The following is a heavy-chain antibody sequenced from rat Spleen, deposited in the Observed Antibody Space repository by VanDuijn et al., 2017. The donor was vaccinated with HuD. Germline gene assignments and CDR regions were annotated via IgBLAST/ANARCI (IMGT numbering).Heavy chain of an antibody. J-gene: IGHJ3*01. Sequence: QVQLRESGPGLVQSSQTLSLTCIASGFPLISNSVPWVRPPPGKGLEWMGGIWGDGSTDYISALKPRLIISRDTSKSQIFLKMNSLQTDDTATYFCTRSYGGYTSNWFPYWGQGTLVTVSS. CDR2: IWGDGST. CDR1: GFPLISNS. V-gene: IGHV2-1*01. D-gene: IGHD1-11*01. CDR3: TRSYGGYTSNWFPY.